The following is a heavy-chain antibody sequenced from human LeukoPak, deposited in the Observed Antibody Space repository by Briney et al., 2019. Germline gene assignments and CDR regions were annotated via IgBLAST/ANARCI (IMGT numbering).Heavy chain of an antibody. Sequence: PSETLSLTCAVYGGSFSGYYWSWIRQPPGKGLEWIGEINHSGSTNYNPSLKSRVTISVDTSKNQFSLKLSSVTAADTAVYYCARRGYTSAWDYWGLGTLVTVSS. CDR1: GGSFSGYY. CDR3: ARRGYTSAWDY. D-gene: IGHD6-19*01. J-gene: IGHJ4*02. CDR2: INHSGST. V-gene: IGHV4-34*01.